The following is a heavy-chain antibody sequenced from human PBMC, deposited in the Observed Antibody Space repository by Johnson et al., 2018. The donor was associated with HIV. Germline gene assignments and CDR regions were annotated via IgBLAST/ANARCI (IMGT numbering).Heavy chain of an antibody. CDR2: ISYDGSKI. Sequence: QEQLVESGGGLVQPGGSLRLSCEASGFNFRSYGMHWVRLAPGQGLEWVAGISYDGSKIDYIESVKGHFTISRDNSKNTLYLQMNSLRAEDTAVYYCARDHLRCAFDIWGQGTMFTVSS. V-gene: IGHV3-30*03. D-gene: IGHD4-17*01. CDR3: ARDHLRCAFDI. J-gene: IGHJ3*02. CDR1: GFNFRSYG.